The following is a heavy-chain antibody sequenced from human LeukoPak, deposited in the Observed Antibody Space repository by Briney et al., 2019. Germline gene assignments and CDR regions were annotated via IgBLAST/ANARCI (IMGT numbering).Heavy chain of an antibody. D-gene: IGHD1-7*01. CDR3: TTEDWNYDNFDY. J-gene: IGHJ4*02. V-gene: IGHV3-15*01. CDR1: GFTFSNAW. Sequence: GGSLRLSCAASGFTFSNAWMSWVRQAPGKGLEWVGRIKSNTDGGTTDYAAPVKGRFTISRDDSKNTLYLQMNSLKTEDTAVYYCTTEDWNYDNFDYWGQGTLVTVSS. CDR2: IKSNTDGGTT.